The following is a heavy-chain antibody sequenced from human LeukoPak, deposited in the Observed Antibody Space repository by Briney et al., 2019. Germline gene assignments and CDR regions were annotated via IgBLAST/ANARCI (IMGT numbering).Heavy chain of an antibody. D-gene: IGHD1-14*01. J-gene: IGHJ4*02. CDR3: ARRTAFDS. Sequence: GGSLRLSCAASGFTFRSYAMNWVRQAPGKGLEWISTITSNSNTYYPDSVKGRFTISSDNSRDTLYLQMNTLRAEDTAIYYGARRTAFDSWGEGTLVTVSS. V-gene: IGHV3-23*01. CDR1: GFTFRSYA. CDR2: ITSNSNT.